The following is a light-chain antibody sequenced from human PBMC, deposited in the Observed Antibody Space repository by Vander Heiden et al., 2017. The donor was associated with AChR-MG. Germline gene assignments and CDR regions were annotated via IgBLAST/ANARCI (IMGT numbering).Light chain of an antibody. J-gene: IGKJ4*01. Sequence: EVLMTQSPATLSLSPGERATLPCRASQSFSSNLAWYQQKPGQAPRLLIYDASTRATGIPARFSGSGSGTEFTLTISSLQSEDFAVYYCQQENDWPPTFGGGTKVEIK. V-gene: IGKV3-15*01. CDR1: QSFSSN. CDR3: QQENDWPPT. CDR2: DAS.